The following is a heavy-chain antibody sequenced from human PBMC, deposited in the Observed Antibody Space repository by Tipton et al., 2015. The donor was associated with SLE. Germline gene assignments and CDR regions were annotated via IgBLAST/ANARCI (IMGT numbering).Heavy chain of an antibody. CDR1: GGSISSYY. Sequence: TLSLTCTVSGGSISSYYWSWIRQSPGKGLEWIGHIHNSGSPSYSPSLRSRVAMSMDTFKNQFSLKLTSATAADTAVYYCARDQVGVGDFDFWGLGTLVTVSS. CDR3: ARDQVGVGDFDF. V-gene: IGHV4-59*01. D-gene: IGHD3-16*01. CDR2: IHNSGSP. J-gene: IGHJ4*02.